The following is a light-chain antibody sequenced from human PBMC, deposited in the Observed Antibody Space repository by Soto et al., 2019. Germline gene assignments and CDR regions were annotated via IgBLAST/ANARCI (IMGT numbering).Light chain of an antibody. CDR3: VAYTSSNTWV. Sequence: QSALTQPASMSGSPGQSITISCTGTSSDVGGYNYVSWYQQHPGKAPKLMIYEVTGRPSGVSNRFSGSKSGNTASLTISGLQVEDEADYYCVAYTSSNTWVFGGGTKLTVL. J-gene: IGLJ3*02. CDR2: EVT. CDR1: SSDVGGYNY. V-gene: IGLV2-14*01.